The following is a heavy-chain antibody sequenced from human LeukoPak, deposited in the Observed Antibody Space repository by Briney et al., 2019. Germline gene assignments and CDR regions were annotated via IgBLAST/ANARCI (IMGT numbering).Heavy chain of an antibody. CDR2: INHSGST. D-gene: IGHD2-15*01. CDR3: ARSYPRIFDY. CDR1: GGSFSGYY. J-gene: IGHJ4*02. Sequence: PSETLSLTCAVYGGSFSGYYWSWIRQPPGKGLEWIGEINHSGSTNYNPSLKSRVTISVDTSKNQFSLKLSSVTAADTAVYYCARSYPRIFDYWGQGTLVTVSS. V-gene: IGHV4-34*01.